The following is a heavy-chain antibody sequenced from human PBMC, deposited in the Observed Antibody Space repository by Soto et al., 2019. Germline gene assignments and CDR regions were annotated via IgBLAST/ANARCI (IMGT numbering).Heavy chain of an antibody. CDR3: ARARYCSSGRCSGYFRY. Sequence: SVKVSCKASGGTFSSYAISWVRQAPGQGLEWMGGIIPIFGTANYAQKFQGRVTITADESTSTAYMELSSLRTEDTAVYYCARARYCSSGRCSGYFRYWGQGTLVTV. D-gene: IGHD2-15*01. J-gene: IGHJ4*02. V-gene: IGHV1-69*13. CDR2: IIPIFGTA. CDR1: GGTFSSYA.